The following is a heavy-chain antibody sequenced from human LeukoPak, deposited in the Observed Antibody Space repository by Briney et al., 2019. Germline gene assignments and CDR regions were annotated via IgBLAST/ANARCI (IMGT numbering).Heavy chain of an antibody. CDR1: GFPFSSYA. D-gene: IGHD1-14*01. Sequence: GGSLRLSCAASGFPFSSYAMSWVRQAPGKGLEWGSTISNSEDSTYYADSVKGRFTISRNNSENTLFLRMNSLRAEATAVYYCAKATGYLLWGQGTLVIVSS. CDR2: ISNSEDST. V-gene: IGHV3-23*01. CDR3: AKATGYLL. J-gene: IGHJ4*02.